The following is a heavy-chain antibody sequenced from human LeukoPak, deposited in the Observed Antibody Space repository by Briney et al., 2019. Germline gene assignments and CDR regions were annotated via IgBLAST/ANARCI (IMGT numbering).Heavy chain of an antibody. V-gene: IGHV1-46*01. CDR3: ARDGGSSSRGNWFDP. CDR1: GYTFTSCY. D-gene: IGHD6-13*01. J-gene: IGHJ5*02. Sequence: ASVKVSCKASGYTFTSCYMHWVRQAPGQGLEWMRIINPSGGSTSYAQKFQGRVTMTRDTSTSTVYMELSSLRSEDTAVYYCARDGGSSSRGNWFDPWGQGTLVTVSS. CDR2: INPSGGST.